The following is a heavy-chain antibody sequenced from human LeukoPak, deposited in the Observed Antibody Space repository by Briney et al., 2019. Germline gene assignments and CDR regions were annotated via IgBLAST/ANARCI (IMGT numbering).Heavy chain of an antibody. D-gene: IGHD2-2*02. CDR2: IYYSGST. J-gene: IGHJ4*02. CDR1: GGSISSSSYY. V-gene: IGHV4-39*07. Sequence: SETLSLTCTVSGGSISSSSYYWGWIRQPPGKGLEWIGSIYYSGSTYYNPSLKSRVTISVDTSKNQFSLKLSSVTAADTAVYYCARGDPPYTALDYWGQGTLVTVSS. CDR3: ARGDPPYTALDY.